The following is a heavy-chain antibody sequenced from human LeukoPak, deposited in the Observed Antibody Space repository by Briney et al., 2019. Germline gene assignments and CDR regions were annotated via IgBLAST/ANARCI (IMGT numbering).Heavy chain of an antibody. CDR2: VDPEDGET. V-gene: IGHV1-69-2*01. Sequence: VASVKISCKVSGYTFTDYYMHWVQQAPGKGLEWMGLVDPEDGETIYAERSQGRVTITADTSTDTAYMELSSLRSEDTAVYYCATLHLVGATPGFDYWAQGTLVTVSS. CDR3: ATLHLVGATPGFDY. CDR1: GYTFTDYY. J-gene: IGHJ4*02. D-gene: IGHD1-26*01.